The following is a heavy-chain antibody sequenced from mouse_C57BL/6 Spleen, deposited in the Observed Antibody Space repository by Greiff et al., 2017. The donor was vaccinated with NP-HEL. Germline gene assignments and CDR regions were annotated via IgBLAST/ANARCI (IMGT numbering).Heavy chain of an antibody. V-gene: IGHV2-5*01. Sequence: QVQLQQSGPGLVQPSQSLSITCTVSGFSLTSYGVHWVRQSPGKGLEWLGVIWRGGSTDYNAAFMSRLSITKDNSKSQVFFKMNSLQADDTAIYYCAKNYGSSPYWYFDVWGTGTTVTVSS. J-gene: IGHJ1*03. CDR2: IWRGGST. CDR1: GFSLTSYG. CDR3: AKNYGSSPYWYFDV. D-gene: IGHD1-1*01.